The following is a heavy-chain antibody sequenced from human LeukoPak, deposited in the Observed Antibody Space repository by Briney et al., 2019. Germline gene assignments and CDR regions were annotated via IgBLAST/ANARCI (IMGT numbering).Heavy chain of an antibody. V-gene: IGHV3-23*01. CDR1: GFTFSDSA. CDR3: ARDIELSC. D-gene: IGHD1-26*01. CDR2: ISASGGNS. J-gene: IGHJ4*02. Sequence: PGGSLRLSCGASGFTFSDSAMSWVRQASGRGLEWVSLISASGGNSYYADSVKGRFTVSRDGSKNTLHLQMNSLRAEDTAVYYCARDIELSCWGQGTLVTVSS.